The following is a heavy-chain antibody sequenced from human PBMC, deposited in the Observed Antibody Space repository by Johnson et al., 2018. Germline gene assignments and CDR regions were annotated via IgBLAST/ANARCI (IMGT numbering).Heavy chain of an antibody. J-gene: IGHJ3*02. CDR3: AEASIAARSRDAFDI. Sequence: QVQLVQSGGGVVQPGRSLRLSCVATGFTFSSYAMHWVRQAPGKGLEWVALIWYDGSNKYYADSVKGRFTISRDNSKNTLYLQMNSLRAEDTAVYYCAEASIAARSRDAFDIWGQGTMVTVSS. CDR2: IWYDGSNK. D-gene: IGHD6-6*01. CDR1: GFTFSSYA. V-gene: IGHV3-33*06.